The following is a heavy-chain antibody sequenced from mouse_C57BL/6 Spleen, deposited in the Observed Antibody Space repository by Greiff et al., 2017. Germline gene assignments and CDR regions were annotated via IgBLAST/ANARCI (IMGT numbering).Heavy chain of an antibody. CDR3: ARGNDGYLFAY. J-gene: IGHJ3*01. V-gene: IGHV1-64*01. D-gene: IGHD2-3*01. CDR1: GYTFTSYW. CDR2: IHPNSGST. Sequence: VQLQQPGAELVKPGASVKMSCKASGYTFTSYWMHWVKQRPGQGLEWIGMIHPNSGSTNYNEKFKSKATLTVDKSSSTAYMQLSSLTSEDAAVYYCARGNDGYLFAYWGQGTLVTVSA.